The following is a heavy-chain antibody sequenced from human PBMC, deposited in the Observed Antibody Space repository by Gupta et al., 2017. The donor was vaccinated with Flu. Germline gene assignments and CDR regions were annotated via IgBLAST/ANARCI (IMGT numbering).Heavy chain of an antibody. V-gene: IGHV1-18*01. Sequence: QVHLVQSGAEVKKPGASVKVSCKASGYTFTNYGISWVRQSPGQGLEWMGWISASNGYTNSAQKFQDRVTMTTDTSTSTAYMELRSLRSDDTAVYYCARDLSYSSSIYFDYWGQGTLVTVSS. D-gene: IGHD6-6*01. CDR3: ARDLSYSSSIYFDY. CDR2: ISASNGYT. J-gene: IGHJ4*02. CDR1: GYTFTNYG.